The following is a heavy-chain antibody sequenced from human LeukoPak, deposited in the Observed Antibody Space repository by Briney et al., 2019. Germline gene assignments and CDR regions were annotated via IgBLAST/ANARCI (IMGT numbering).Heavy chain of an antibody. J-gene: IGHJ5*02. D-gene: IGHD2-15*01. CDR1: GGSISSSSYY. CDR2: IYYSGST. CDR3: AGKPYSDWFDP. Sequence: SETLSLTCTVSGGSISSSSYYWGWIRQPPGKGPEWIGSIYYSGSTYYNPSLKSRVTISVDTSKNQFSLKLSSVTAADTAVYYCAGKPYSDWFDPWGQGTLVTVSS. V-gene: IGHV4-39*01.